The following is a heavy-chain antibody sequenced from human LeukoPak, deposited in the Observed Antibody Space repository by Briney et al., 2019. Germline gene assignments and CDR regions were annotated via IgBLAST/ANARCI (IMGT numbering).Heavy chain of an antibody. CDR3: ARDLSGGYYYDSSGYSSGDY. Sequence: SVKASCKASGGTFSSYAISWVRQAPGQGLEWMGGIIPIFGTANYAQKFQGRVTITADESTSTAYMELSSLRSEDTAVYYCARDLSGGYYYDSSGYSSGDYWGQGTLVTVSS. CDR1: GGTFSSYA. CDR2: IIPIFGTA. J-gene: IGHJ4*02. D-gene: IGHD3-22*01. V-gene: IGHV1-69*01.